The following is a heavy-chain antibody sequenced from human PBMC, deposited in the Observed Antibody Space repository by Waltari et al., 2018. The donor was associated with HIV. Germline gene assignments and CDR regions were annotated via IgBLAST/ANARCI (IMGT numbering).Heavy chain of an antibody. Sequence: ESGPGLVKPSQTLSLTCTVSGGSISRGSYYWSWIRQPAGKGLEWIGRIYTSGSTNYNPSLKSRVTISVDTSKNQFSLKLSSVTAADTAVYYCARDPATGGFDYWGQGTLVTVSS. D-gene: IGHD6-25*01. CDR1: GGSISRGSYY. V-gene: IGHV4-61*02. J-gene: IGHJ4*02. CDR3: ARDPATGGFDY. CDR2: IYTSGST.